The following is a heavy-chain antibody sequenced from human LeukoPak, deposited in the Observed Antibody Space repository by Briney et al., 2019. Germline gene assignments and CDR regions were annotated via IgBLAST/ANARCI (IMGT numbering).Heavy chain of an antibody. D-gene: IGHD5-24*01. CDR2: ISAYNGNT. Sequence: ASVKVSCKASGYTFTSYGISWVRQAPGQGLEWMGWISAYNGNTNYAQKLQGRVTMTTDTSTSTAYMELRSLRSDDTAVYYRARGGGMATIQSYFDYWGQGTLVTVSS. V-gene: IGHV1-18*01. J-gene: IGHJ4*02. CDR3: ARGGGMATIQSYFDY. CDR1: GYTFTSYG.